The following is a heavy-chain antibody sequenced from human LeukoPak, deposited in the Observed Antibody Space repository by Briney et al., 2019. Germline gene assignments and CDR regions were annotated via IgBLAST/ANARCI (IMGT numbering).Heavy chain of an antibody. CDR3: ARSLGTTASLDY. V-gene: IGHV1-69*04. CDR1: GGTFSSYA. D-gene: IGHD1-7*01. Sequence: SVKVSCKASGGTFSSYAISWVRQAPGQGLEWMGRIIPILGIANYAQKFQGRVTITADKSTSTAYMELSSPRSEDTAVYYCARSLGTTASLDYWGQGTLVTVSS. J-gene: IGHJ4*02. CDR2: IIPILGIA.